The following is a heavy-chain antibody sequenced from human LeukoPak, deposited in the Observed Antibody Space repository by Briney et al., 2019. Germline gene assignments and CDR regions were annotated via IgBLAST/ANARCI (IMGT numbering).Heavy chain of an antibody. D-gene: IGHD3-3*01. V-gene: IGHV3-7*01. Sequence: GGSLRLSCAACGFAFSTYWMTWVRQAPGKGLEWVANIKEDGSEKYYVDSVKGRFTISRDNAKNSLYLQMNSLRAEDTAVYFCTREEFRNAYYLDYWGQGNLVTVSS. CDR1: GFAFSTYW. CDR2: IKEDGSEK. J-gene: IGHJ4*02. CDR3: TREEFRNAYYLDY.